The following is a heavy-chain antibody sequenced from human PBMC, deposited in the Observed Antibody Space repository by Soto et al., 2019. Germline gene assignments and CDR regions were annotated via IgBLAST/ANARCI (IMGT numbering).Heavy chain of an antibody. V-gene: IGHV5-51*01. CDR3: ARHISEWQQLGGRFDP. CDR1: GYSFTSYW. J-gene: IGHJ5*02. D-gene: IGHD6-13*01. Sequence: PGESLKISCKGSGYSFTSYWIGWVRQMPGKGLEWMGIIYPGDSDTRYSPSFQGQVTISADKSISTAYLPWSSLKASDTAMYYCARHISEWQQLGGRFDPWGQGTLVTVSS. CDR2: IYPGDSDT.